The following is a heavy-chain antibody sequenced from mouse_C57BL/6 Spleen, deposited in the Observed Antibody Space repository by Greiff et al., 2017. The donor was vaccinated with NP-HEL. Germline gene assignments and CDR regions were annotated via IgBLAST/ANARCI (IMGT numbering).Heavy chain of an antibody. J-gene: IGHJ4*01. V-gene: IGHV2-9-1*01. Sequence: VKLMESGPGLVAPSQSLSITCTVSGFSLTSYAISWVRQPPGKGLEWLGVIWTGGGTNYNSALKSRLSISKDNSKSQVFLKMNSLQTDDTARYYCARNDYYGSSYGYYAMDYWGQGTSVTVSS. CDR2: IWTGGGT. CDR1: GFSLTSYA. CDR3: ARNDYYGSSYGYYAMDY. D-gene: IGHD1-1*01.